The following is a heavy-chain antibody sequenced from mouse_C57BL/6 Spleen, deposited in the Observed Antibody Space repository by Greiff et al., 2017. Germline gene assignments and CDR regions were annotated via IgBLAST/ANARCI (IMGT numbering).Heavy chain of an antibody. CDR1: GYTFTSYW. Sequence: VQLQQPGAELVRPGSSVKLSCKASGYTFTSYWMHWVKQRPIQGLEWIGNIDPSDSETHYNQKFKDKATLTVDKSSSTAYMQLSSLTSEDSAVYYCARSGDHYSNSFAYWGQGTLVTVAA. J-gene: IGHJ3*01. V-gene: IGHV1-52*01. D-gene: IGHD2-5*01. CDR2: IDPSDSET. CDR3: ARSGDHYSNSFAY.